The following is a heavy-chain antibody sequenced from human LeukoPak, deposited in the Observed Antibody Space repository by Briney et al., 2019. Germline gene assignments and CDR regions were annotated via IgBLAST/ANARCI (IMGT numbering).Heavy chain of an antibody. CDR1: GGSISSSSYY. Sequence: PSETLSLTCSVSGGSISSSSYYWGWIRQPPGKGLEWIGSIYYSGRAYYNPSLESRVSISMDTSRNQFSLKLNSVTAADTAVYYCARRPAVVGGTFDYWGQGTLVTVSS. J-gene: IGHJ4*02. V-gene: IGHV4-39*01. CDR2: IYYSGRA. D-gene: IGHD1-26*01. CDR3: ARRPAVVGGTFDY.